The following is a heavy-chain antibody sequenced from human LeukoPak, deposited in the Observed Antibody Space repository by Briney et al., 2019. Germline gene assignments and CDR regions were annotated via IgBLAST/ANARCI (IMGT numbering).Heavy chain of an antibody. CDR1: GGSVSSYY. J-gene: IGHJ5*02. V-gene: IGHV4-59*02. CDR3: AGTPNWFDP. D-gene: IGHD2-15*01. CDR2: IYYSGST. Sequence: SETLSLTCTVSGGSVSSYYWSWIRQPPGKGLEWIGYIYYSGSTNYNPSLKSRVTISVDTSKNQFSLKLSSVTAADTAVYYCAGTPNWFDPWGQGTLVTVSS.